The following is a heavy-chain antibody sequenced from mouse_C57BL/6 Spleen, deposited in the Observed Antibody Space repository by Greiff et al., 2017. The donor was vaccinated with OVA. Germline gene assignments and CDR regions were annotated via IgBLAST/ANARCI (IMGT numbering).Heavy chain of an antibody. V-gene: IGHV1-81*01. Sequence: VKLQESGAELARPGASVKLSCKASGYTFTSYGISWVKQRTGQGLEWIGEIYPRSGNTYYNEKFKGKATLTADKSSSTAYMELRSLTSEDSAVYFCARAGDGYEGFSYWGQGTLVTVSA. D-gene: IGHD2-2*01. CDR1: GYTFTSYG. CDR2: IYPRSGNT. CDR3: ARAGDGYEGFSY. J-gene: IGHJ3*01.